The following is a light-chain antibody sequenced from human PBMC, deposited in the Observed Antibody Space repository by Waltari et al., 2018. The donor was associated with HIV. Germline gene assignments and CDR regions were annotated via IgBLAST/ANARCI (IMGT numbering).Light chain of an antibody. Sequence: DVQVTQSPSSLSASVGDRVTISCRASQYIINYLNWFQQKPGTAPRLLVTAGSFLERGVPSRFSGSVSGSDFTLTINSLQPDDFATYYCLQTYSPPFTFGPGTKVD. V-gene: IGKV1-39*01. CDR1: QYIINY. CDR2: AGS. CDR3: LQTYSPPFT. J-gene: IGKJ3*01.